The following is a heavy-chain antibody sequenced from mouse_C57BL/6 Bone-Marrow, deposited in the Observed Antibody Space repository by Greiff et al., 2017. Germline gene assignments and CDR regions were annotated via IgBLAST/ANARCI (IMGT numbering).Heavy chain of an antibody. V-gene: IGHV1-52*01. CDR1: GYTFTSYW. CDR3: ARCPITTVISPHFDV. D-gene: IGHD1-1*01. J-gene: IGHJ1*03. Sequence: VQLQQSGAELVRPGSSVKLSCKASGYTFTSYWMHWVKQRPIQGLEWIGNIDPSDSETHYNQKFKDKATLTVDNSSSTAYMQLSSLTSEDSAVEYCARCPITTVISPHFDVWGTGTTVTVSS. CDR2: IDPSDSET.